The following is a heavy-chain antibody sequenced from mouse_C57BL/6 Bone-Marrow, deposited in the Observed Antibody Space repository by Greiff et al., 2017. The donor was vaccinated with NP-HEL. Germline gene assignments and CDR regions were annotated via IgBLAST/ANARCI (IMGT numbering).Heavy chain of an antibody. V-gene: IGHV14-1*01. CDR3: TTVYYGSIYWYFDV. CDR1: GFNIKDYY. Sequence: EVQLQQSGAELVRPGASVKLSCTASGFNIKDYYMHWVKQRPERGLEWIGRIDPEDGDTEYAPKFQGKATMTADTSSNTAYLQLSSLTSEDTAVYYCTTVYYGSIYWYFDVWGTGTTVTVSS. J-gene: IGHJ1*03. CDR2: IDPEDGDT. D-gene: IGHD1-1*01.